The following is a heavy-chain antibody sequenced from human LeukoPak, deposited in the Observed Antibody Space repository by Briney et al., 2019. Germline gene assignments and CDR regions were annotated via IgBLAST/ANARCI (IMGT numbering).Heavy chain of an antibody. Sequence: GESLKISCKGSGYRFTSDWIGWVRQMPGKGLEWMGIIYPGDSDTRYSPSFQGQVTISADKSISTAYLQWSSLKASNTAMYYCARKYGSGNQAFDIWGPGTMVTVSS. CDR1: GYRFTSDW. CDR2: IYPGDSDT. CDR3: ARKYGSGNQAFDI. D-gene: IGHD3-10*01. J-gene: IGHJ3*02. V-gene: IGHV5-51*01.